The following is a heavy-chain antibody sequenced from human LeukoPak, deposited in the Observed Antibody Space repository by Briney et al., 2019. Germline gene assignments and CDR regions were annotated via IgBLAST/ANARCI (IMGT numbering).Heavy chain of an antibody. Sequence: ASVKVSCKPSGGTFSSYAIIWVRQAPGQGLEWMGGIIPIFGTANYAQKFQGRVTITADESTSTAYMELSSLTVEDTAVYYCAKSAAVVYGMDVWGQGTTVTVSS. CDR2: IIPIFGTA. J-gene: IGHJ6*02. D-gene: IGHD6-19*01. V-gene: IGHV1-69*13. CDR3: AKSAAVVYGMDV. CDR1: GGTFSSYA.